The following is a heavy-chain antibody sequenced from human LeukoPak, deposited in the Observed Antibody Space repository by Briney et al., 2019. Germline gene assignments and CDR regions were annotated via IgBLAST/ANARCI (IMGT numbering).Heavy chain of an antibody. CDR1: GFTFGSYS. D-gene: IGHD5-18*01. J-gene: IGHJ4*02. CDR3: AKDRVTAMVDGAFDY. V-gene: IGHV3-21*06. Sequence: RPGGSLRLSCAGSGFTFGSYSMNWVRQAPGKGLEWVSSISSSSGYINYADSVKGRFTISRDNAKNSLFLQMDSLRVEDTAVYYCAKDRVTAMVDGAFDYWGQGTLVTVSS. CDR2: ISSSSGYI.